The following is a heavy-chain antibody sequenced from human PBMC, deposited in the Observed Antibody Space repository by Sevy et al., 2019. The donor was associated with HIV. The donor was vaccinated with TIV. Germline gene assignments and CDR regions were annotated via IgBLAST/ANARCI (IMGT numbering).Heavy chain of an antibody. J-gene: IGHJ4*02. CDR1: GGSISSGCYY. CDR2: IYYSGIT. Sequence: SETLSLTCTVSGGSISSGCYYWSWIRQHPGKGLEWIGYIYYSGITYYNPSLKSRVTISVDTSKNQFSLKLSSVTAAATAIYYCARALVPLPGPETYYFDYWGQGTLVTVSS. V-gene: IGHV4-31*03. CDR3: ARALVPLPGPETYYFDY. D-gene: IGHD2-2*01.